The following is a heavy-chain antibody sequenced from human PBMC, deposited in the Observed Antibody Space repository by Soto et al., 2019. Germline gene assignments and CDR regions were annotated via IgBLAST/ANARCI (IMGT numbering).Heavy chain of an antibody. D-gene: IGHD1-26*01. V-gene: IGHV3-13*01. CDR3: ARGAPPGIVGDLDS. CDR1: GFTFSFYD. CDR2: IGTAGDT. J-gene: IGHJ5*01. Sequence: EVQLVESGGAWVQPGGSLRLSCAASGFTFSFYDMHWVRQVTGKGLEWVSGIGTAGDTYYAGSAKGRFTISRNDAKNSFYLQMNSLTDDDTAVYYCARGAPPGIVGDLDSWGQGILVTVSS.